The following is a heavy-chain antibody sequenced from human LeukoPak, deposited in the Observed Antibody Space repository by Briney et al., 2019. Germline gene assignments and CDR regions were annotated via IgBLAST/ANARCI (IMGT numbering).Heavy chain of an antibody. V-gene: IGHV3-7*01. CDR2: IKQDGSEK. CDR3: ATLDTYYDSSGSVTDS. Sequence: PGGSLRLSCAASGFTFSSYWMSWVRQAPGKGLEWVANIKQDGSEKYYVDSVKGRFTISRDNAKNSLYLQMNSLRADDTAVYYCATLDTYYDSSGSVTDSWGQGTLVTVFS. D-gene: IGHD3-22*01. CDR1: GFTFSSYW. J-gene: IGHJ4*02.